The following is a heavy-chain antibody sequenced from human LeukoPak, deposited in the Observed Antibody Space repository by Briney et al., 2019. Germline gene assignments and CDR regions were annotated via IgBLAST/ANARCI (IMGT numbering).Heavy chain of an antibody. D-gene: IGHD5-24*01. CDR3: ARQHRNGYNPDDAFDV. CDR1: GGSFSGYY. V-gene: IGHV4-34*01. Sequence: SETLSLTCAVYGGSFSGYYWSWIRQPPGKGLEWMGEINHSGSTDYNPSLKSRVTISVNTSNKHFSLNHIPVTAADTALYYCARQHRNGYNPDDAFDVWGEGTMVTVSS. CDR2: INHSGST. J-gene: IGHJ3*01.